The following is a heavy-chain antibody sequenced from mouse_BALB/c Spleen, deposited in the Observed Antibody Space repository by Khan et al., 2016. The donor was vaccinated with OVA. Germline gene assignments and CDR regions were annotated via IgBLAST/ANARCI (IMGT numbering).Heavy chain of an antibody. D-gene: IGHD4-1*01. CDR1: GFNIKATH. V-gene: IGHV14-3*02. CDR2: IDPANDNS. CDR3: APAGTGDYFDY. Sequence: VQLQQSGAELVKPGASVKLSCTASGFNIKATHMHWVKQRPEQGLEWIGRIDPANDNSKYDPRFQGKATITADTSSNTAYLHLSSLTSEDTAVYYCAPAGTGDYFDYWGQGTTLTVSS. J-gene: IGHJ2*01.